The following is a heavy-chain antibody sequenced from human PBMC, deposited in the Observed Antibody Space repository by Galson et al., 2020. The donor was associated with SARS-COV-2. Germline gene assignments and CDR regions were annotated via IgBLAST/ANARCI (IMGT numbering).Heavy chain of an antibody. D-gene: IGHD2-15*01. Sequence: SETLSLTCTVSGGSISSSSYYWGWIRQPPGKGLEWIGSIYSGSTYYNPSLKSRVTISVDTSKNQFSLKLSSVTAADTAVYYCAAPHDCSGGSCYLFGMDVWGQGTTVTVSS. V-gene: IGHV4-39*07. CDR3: AAPHDCSGGSCYLFGMDV. CDR2: IYSGST. J-gene: IGHJ6*02. CDR1: GGSISSSSYY.